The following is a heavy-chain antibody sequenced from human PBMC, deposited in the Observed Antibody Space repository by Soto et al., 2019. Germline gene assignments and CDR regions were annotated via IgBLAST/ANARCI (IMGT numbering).Heavy chain of an antibody. CDR2: IYDGGRT. D-gene: IGHD7-27*01. Sequence: QVQLQESGPGLVKPSQTLSLTCTVSGGSISTVDYWWSWIRQSPDMGLEWIGHIYDGGRTYHNPSLESRVPMSVDTSKSQLSLPLSSVSAADTAVYYCARGPSGDKVDSWGQGTLVTVSS. CDR1: GGSISTVDYW. V-gene: IGHV4-30-4*01. CDR3: ARGPSGDKVDS. J-gene: IGHJ4*02.